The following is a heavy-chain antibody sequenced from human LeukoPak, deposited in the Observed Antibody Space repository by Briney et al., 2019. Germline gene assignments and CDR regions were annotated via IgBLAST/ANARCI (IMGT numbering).Heavy chain of an antibody. CDR3: AKVLTPYDFWSGYYSPHRFDY. CDR2: ISGSGGST. J-gene: IGHJ4*02. D-gene: IGHD3-3*01. Sequence: PGGSLRLSCAASGFTFSNYAMSWVRQAPGKGLEWVSAISGSGGSTYYADSVKGRFTISRDNSKNTLYLQMNSLRAEDTAVYYCAKVLTPYDFWSGYYSPHRFDYWGQGTLVTVSS. CDR1: GFTFSNYA. V-gene: IGHV3-23*01.